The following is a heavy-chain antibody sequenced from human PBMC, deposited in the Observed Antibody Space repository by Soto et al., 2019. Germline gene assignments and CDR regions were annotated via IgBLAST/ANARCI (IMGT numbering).Heavy chain of an antibody. J-gene: IGHJ4*02. D-gene: IGHD6-13*01. Sequence: GRFTISRDNAKNSLYLQMNSLRADDTAVYYCARAGVAAAFDYWGQGTLVTVSS. V-gene: IGHV3-11*06. CDR3: ARAGVAAAFDY.